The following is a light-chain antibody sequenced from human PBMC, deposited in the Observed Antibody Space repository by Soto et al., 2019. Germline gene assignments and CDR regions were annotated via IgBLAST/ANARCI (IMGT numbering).Light chain of an antibody. CDR1: QTVSTF. V-gene: IGKV3-11*01. J-gene: IGKJ5*01. CDR2: DAS. CDR3: QQSYSTPIT. Sequence: ENVLTQSPATLSLSPGETATLSCRASQTVSTFLAWYQHKPGQAPRLLIYDASNRATGIPARFSGSGYGTDFTLTISSLEPEDFATYYCQQSYSTPITFGQGTLLEI.